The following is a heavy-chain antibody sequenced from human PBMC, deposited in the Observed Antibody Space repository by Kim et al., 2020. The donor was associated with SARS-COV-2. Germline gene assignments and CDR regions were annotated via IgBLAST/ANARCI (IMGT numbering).Heavy chain of an antibody. CDR1: GGSIRSGGKF. Sequence: SETLSLTCSVSGGSIRSGGKFWTWIRQHPAKGLEWIGYISYSGNSHYSPSLRSRVSISLQTSENQFSLELTSVTVADTAVYYCARGQPLDYWGQGILFTV. CDR2: ISYSGNS. D-gene: IGHD2-2*01. CDR3: ARGQPLDY. J-gene: IGHJ4*02. V-gene: IGHV4-31*03.